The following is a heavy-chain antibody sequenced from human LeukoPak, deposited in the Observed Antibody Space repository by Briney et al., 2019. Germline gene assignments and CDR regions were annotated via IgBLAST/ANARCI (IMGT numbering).Heavy chain of an antibody. CDR1: GFTVSSNY. Sequence: GGSLRLSCAASGFTVSSNYMAWVRQAPGKGLEWVSVIYDGGFTDYTDSVKGRFTIPRDNSKSTLYLQMNTLRAEDTAVYYCARVMGRLVRTWYFDLWGRGTLVTVSS. D-gene: IGHD3-9*01. CDR3: ARVMGRLVRTWYFDL. J-gene: IGHJ2*01. CDR2: IYDGGFT. V-gene: IGHV3-66*01.